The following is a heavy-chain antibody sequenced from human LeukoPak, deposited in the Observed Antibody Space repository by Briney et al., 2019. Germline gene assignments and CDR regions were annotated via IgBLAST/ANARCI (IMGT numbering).Heavy chain of an antibody. D-gene: IGHD3-9*01. CDR1: GFTFSSYA. CDR3: AKDTDYDILTGSINY. CDR2: ISYDGSNK. Sequence: GGSLRLSCAASGFTFSSYAMHWVRQAPGKGLEWVAVISYDGSNKYYADSVKGRFTISRDNSKNTLYLQMNSLRAGDTAVYYCAKDTDYDILTGSINYWGQGTLVTVSS. J-gene: IGHJ4*02. V-gene: IGHV3-30*04.